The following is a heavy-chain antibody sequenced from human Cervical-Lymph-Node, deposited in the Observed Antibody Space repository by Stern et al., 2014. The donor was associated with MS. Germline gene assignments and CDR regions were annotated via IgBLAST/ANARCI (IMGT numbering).Heavy chain of an antibody. Sequence: VHLVESEGAVVQPGRSLRLSCAASGFTFSSYGMHWVRQAPGKGLEWVTVISYDGNHKYYAASVKGGFTISRDNSKNTLHLQMNSVTPDDTAIYYCARDYEDTSMLFDHWGQGTLVTVSS. D-gene: IGHD2-8*01. V-gene: IGHV3-30*03. J-gene: IGHJ4*02. CDR2: ISYDGNHK. CDR3: ARDYEDTSMLFDH. CDR1: GFTFSSYG.